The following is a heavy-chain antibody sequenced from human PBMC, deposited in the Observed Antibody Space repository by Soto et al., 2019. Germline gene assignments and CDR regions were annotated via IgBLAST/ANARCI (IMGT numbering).Heavy chain of an antibody. CDR3: ARASRRQLWSGYYNSVDY. J-gene: IGHJ4*02. CDR2: IIPIFGTA. Sequence: QVQLVQSGAEVKKPGSSVKVSCKASGGTISSYAISWVRQAPGQGLEWMGGIIPIFGTANYAQKFQGRVTITADESTSTAYMELSSLRSEDTAVYYCARASRRQLWSGYYNSVDYWGQGTLVTVSS. D-gene: IGHD3-3*01. CDR1: GGTISSYA. V-gene: IGHV1-69*01.